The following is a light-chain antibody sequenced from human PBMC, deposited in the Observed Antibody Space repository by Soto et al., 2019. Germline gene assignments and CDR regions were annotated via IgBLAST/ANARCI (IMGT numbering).Light chain of an antibody. J-gene: IGKJ4*01. CDR2: ATS. CDR1: QSIMSY. CDR3: QQSYSAPLT. V-gene: IGKV1-39*01. Sequence: DIQMTQYPSSLSASVGYRVTITCRASQSIMSYLNWYQQKPGKTPDLLIYATSSLRSGVASMFSGSGSGTDFTITISSLQPEDFATYFCQQSYSAPLTVGGGTKV.